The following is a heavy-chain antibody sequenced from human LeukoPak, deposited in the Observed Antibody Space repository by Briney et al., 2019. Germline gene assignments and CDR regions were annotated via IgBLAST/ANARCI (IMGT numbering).Heavy chain of an antibody. CDR1: GGSVSSGSYY. CDR3: ARVRNTVVTQPLDY. V-gene: IGHV4-61*01. D-gene: IGHD4-23*01. Sequence: PSETLSLICTVSGGSVSSGSYYWRWIRQPPGKGLEWIGYIYYSGSTNYNPSLKSRVTISVDTSKNQFPLKLSSVTAADTAVYYCARVRNTVVTQPLDYWGQGTLVTVSS. CDR2: IYYSGST. J-gene: IGHJ4*02.